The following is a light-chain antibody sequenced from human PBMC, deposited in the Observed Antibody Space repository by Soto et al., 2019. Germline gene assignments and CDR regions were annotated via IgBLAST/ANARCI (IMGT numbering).Light chain of an antibody. J-gene: IGKJ2*02. Sequence: IVLTQSPGTLSLSPGERATLSCRASQSVSSTYIAWYQQNTGQAPRLLIYGASIRATGIPARFSGSGSGTDFTLSISRLEPEDCGVYFYQQYGRSPPCTFGQGTKVEIK. CDR3: QQYGRSPPCT. CDR1: QSVSSTY. V-gene: IGKV3-20*01. CDR2: GAS.